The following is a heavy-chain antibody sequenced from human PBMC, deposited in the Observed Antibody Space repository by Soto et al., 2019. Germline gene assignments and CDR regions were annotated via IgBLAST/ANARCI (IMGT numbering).Heavy chain of an antibody. Sequence: SETLSLTCAVYGGSFSGYYWSWIRQPPGKGLEWIGEINHSGSTNYNPSLKSRVTISVDTSKNQFSLKLSSVTAADTAVYYCARVQDYYGSGSYYRWFDPWGQGTLVTIS. CDR3: ARVQDYYGSGSYYRWFDP. V-gene: IGHV4-34*01. J-gene: IGHJ5*02. CDR1: GGSFSGYY. CDR2: INHSGST. D-gene: IGHD3-10*01.